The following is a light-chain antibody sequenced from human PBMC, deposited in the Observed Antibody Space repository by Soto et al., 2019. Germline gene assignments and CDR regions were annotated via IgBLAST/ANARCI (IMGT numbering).Light chain of an antibody. CDR3: QQYNVCPLT. J-gene: IGKJ4*01. Sequence: EIVMTQSPATLSVSPGERATLSCRASQSVSSNLAWYQQKPGQTPKLLIYVASTSATGIPARFSGSGSGTEFTLTISSLQSADFSVYYCQQYNVCPLTFGGGTKVEFK. CDR1: QSVSSN. V-gene: IGKV3-15*01. CDR2: VAS.